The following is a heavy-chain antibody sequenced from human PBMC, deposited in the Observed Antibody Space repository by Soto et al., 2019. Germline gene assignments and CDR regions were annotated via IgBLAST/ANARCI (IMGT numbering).Heavy chain of an antibody. D-gene: IGHD3-3*01. CDR1: GYSFTSYW. CDR3: ARASFTISASDAFDI. J-gene: IGHJ3*02. V-gene: IGHV5-51*01. Sequence: GESLKISCKGSGYSFTSYWIGWARQMPGKGLEWMGIIYPGDSDTRYSPSFQGQVTISADKSISTAYLQWSSLKASDTAMYYCARASFTISASDAFDIWGQGTIVTVSS. CDR2: IYPGDSDT.